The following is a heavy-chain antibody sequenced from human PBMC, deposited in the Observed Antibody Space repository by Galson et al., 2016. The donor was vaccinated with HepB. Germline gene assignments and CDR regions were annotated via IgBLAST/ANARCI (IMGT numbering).Heavy chain of an antibody. CDR2: IKEDGSEK. V-gene: IGHV3-7*01. CDR1: GFILTNYW. Sequence: SLRLSCAVSGFILTNYWMTWVRQAPGKGLEWVAIIKEDGSEKYYVGSVEDRFTISRDNPKNSVYLQMTSLRAEDTALYYCARVFGADYGGIWYSDLWGRGTLVTVSS. J-gene: IGHJ2*01. CDR3: ARVFGADYGGIWYSDL. D-gene: IGHD4-23*01.